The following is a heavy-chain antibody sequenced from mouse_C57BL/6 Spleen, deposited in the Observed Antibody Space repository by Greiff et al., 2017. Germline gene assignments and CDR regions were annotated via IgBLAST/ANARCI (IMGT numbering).Heavy chain of an antibody. CDR2: IDPSDSYT. Sequence: VQLQQPGAELVMPGASVKLSCKASGYTFTSYWMHWVKQRPGQGLEWIGEIDPSDSYTNYNQKFKGKSTLTVDKSSSTAYMQLSSLTSEDSAVYYCARKRDGYSLYAMDYWGQGTSVTVSS. CDR3: ARKRDGYSLYAMDY. J-gene: IGHJ4*01. CDR1: GYTFTSYW. D-gene: IGHD2-3*01. V-gene: IGHV1-69*01.